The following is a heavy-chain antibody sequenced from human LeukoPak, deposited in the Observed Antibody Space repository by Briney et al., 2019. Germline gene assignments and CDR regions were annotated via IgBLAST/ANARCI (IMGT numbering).Heavy chain of an antibody. V-gene: IGHV3-23*01. Sequence: GGSLRLSCAASGFTFSSYAMSWVRQAPGKGLEWVSAISGSGGSTYYADSVKGRFTISRATSKNTLYLQMDSMRAEYTAVDYCAKDRGWLADYWGEGTLVIVSS. CDR2: ISGSGGST. D-gene: IGHD3-22*01. CDR1: GFTFSSYA. CDR3: AKDRGWLADY. J-gene: IGHJ4*02.